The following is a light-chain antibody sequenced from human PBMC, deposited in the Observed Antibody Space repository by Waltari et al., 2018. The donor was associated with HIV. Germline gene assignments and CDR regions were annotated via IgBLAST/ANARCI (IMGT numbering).Light chain of an antibody. V-gene: IGLV7-46*01. CDR1: TGAVTTGHY. Sequence: QAVVTQEPSLTVSPGGTVTITCGSSTGAVTTGHYAYWLQQRAGQAPMTVIVHTTNPHSWPPARFSGSLRGGKAALTLSGAQLEDEADYYCFLSYSGAWVFGGGTKLTVL. CDR3: FLSYSGAWV. CDR2: HTT. J-gene: IGLJ3*02.